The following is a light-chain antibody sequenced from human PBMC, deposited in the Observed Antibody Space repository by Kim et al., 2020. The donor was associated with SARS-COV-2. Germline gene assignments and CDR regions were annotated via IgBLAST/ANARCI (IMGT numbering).Light chain of an antibody. CDR2: DAS. CDR1: QSISNL. Sequence: GDRVTITCRASQSISNLLAWYQQRPGKAPKLLIYDASSLQSGVPSRFSGSGSGTECTLTISSLQPDDFATYYCQQYNSYPWTFGLGTKVDIK. J-gene: IGKJ1*01. V-gene: IGKV1-5*01. CDR3: QQYNSYPWT.